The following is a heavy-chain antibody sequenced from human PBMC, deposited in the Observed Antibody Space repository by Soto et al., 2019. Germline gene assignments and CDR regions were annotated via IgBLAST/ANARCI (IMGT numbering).Heavy chain of an antibody. Sequence: PSETLSLTCTVSGASIYNSDSYWGWFRQAPGRGLEWIGSIYYSGNTYYSPSLRSRVTISVDTSKNDFSLNMHSATAPDTAVYYCARLEGLATISYYFDFLGQGALVTVSS. CDR3: ARLEGLATISYYFDF. J-gene: IGHJ4*02. CDR2: IYYSGNT. CDR1: GASIYNSDSY. D-gene: IGHD3-9*01. V-gene: IGHV4-39*02.